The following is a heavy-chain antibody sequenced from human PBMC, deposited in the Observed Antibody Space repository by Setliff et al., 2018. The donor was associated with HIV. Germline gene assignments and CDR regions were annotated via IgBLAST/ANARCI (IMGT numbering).Heavy chain of an antibody. CDR3: ARDRYGPFDYYYYYYMDV. D-gene: IGHD3-9*01. J-gene: IGHJ6*03. CDR1: GFTFSNAW. CDR2: ISSSSSTI. Sequence: GGSLRLSCAASGFTFSNAWMSWVRQAPGKGLEWVSYISSSSSTIYYADSVKGRFTISRDNAKNTLYLQMNSLRAEDTAVYYCARDRYGPFDYYYYYYMDVWGKGTTVTVSS. V-gene: IGHV3-48*04.